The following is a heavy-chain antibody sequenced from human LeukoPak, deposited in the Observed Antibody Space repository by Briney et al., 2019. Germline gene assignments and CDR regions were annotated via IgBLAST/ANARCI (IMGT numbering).Heavy chain of an antibody. V-gene: IGHV3-23*01. Sequence: GGSLRLSCAASGFTFSSYAMSWVRQAPGEGLEWVSAISGSVGSTYYAASVKGRFTISRDNSKNALYLQMTSLRAEDTAVYYCAKGEGLGAWGQGTLVTVSS. CDR3: AKGEGLGA. D-gene: IGHD3-16*01. J-gene: IGHJ5*02. CDR1: GFTFSSYA. CDR2: ISGSVGST.